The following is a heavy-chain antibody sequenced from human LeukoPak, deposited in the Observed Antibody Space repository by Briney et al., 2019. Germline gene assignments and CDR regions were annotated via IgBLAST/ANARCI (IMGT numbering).Heavy chain of an antibody. CDR1: GFTFRTYC. CDR3: ARDAEYGSSRFLDY. V-gene: IGHV3-48*01. D-gene: IGHD6-6*01. J-gene: IGHJ4*02. Sequence: GGSLRLSCAASGFTFRTYCMNWVRQAPGKGLEGISYISSSSSIIYYADSVKGRFTISRDNAKNSLDLQMTSLRAEDTAVFYCARDAEYGSSRFLDYWGQGILVTVSS. CDR2: ISSSSSII.